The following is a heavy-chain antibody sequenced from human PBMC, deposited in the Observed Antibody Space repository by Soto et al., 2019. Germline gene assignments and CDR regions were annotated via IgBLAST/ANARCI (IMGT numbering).Heavy chain of an antibody. V-gene: IGHV3-30*03. CDR3: TRSLCGSSYFVSDH. Sequence: QVQLVESGGGVVQPGRSLRLSCAASGFTFSGYGMQWVRQAPGKGLEWVAVIANDVSDQFYVDSVKGRFIISRDNSKNTLYLEMNSLSAEDTAMYYCTRSLCGSSYFVSDHWGQGTLVTVSS. D-gene: IGHD2-15*01. CDR2: IANDVSDQ. CDR1: GFTFSGYG. J-gene: IGHJ4*02.